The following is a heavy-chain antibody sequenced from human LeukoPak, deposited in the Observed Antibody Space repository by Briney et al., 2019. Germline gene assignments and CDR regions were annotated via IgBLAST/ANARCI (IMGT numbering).Heavy chain of an antibody. V-gene: IGHV3-23*01. Sequence: TGGSLRLSCIVSGFTLSSYEMSWIRQAPGKGLEWVASIEYSGGSAYYADSVKGRFTISRDNSKNTLNLQMNSLRAEDTAVYYCATSKYSGSYWGQGTLVTVSS. CDR2: IEYSGGSA. CDR3: ATSKYSGSY. D-gene: IGHD1-26*01. J-gene: IGHJ4*02. CDR1: GFTLSSYE.